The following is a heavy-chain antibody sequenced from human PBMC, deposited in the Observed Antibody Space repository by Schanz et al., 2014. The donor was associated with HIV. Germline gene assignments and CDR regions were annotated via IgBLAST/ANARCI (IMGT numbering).Heavy chain of an antibody. J-gene: IGHJ6*02. D-gene: IGHD4-17*01. Sequence: QVQLVESGGGVVQPGRSLRLSCAVSGFTFSGYGMHWVRQAPGKGLEWVAFISYDGSNKYYADSVKGRFTISRDNSKNTLFLQMNSLRAEDTAVYYCARRDYGDYYYYYGMDVWGQGTTVTVSS. CDR1: GFTFSGYG. CDR3: ARRDYGDYYYYYGMDV. CDR2: ISYDGSNK. V-gene: IGHV3-30*03.